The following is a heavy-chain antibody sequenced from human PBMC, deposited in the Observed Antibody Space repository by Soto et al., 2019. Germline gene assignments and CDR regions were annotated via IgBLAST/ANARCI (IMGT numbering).Heavy chain of an antibody. CDR2: FHYGETT. Sequence: QLQLQESGPGLVKPSETLSLTCTVSGGSISSGPYSWGWIRQSPGEGLEWIATFHYGETTNYNPSLESRITSSVDTSKNQFSLKVNSVTVADTAVYYCARLGGYCGSSNCYGFYAVDVWGHGTTVTVSS. V-gene: IGHV4-39*01. CDR3: ARLGGYCGSSNCYGFYAVDV. D-gene: IGHD2-2*01. CDR1: GGSISSGPYS. J-gene: IGHJ6*02.